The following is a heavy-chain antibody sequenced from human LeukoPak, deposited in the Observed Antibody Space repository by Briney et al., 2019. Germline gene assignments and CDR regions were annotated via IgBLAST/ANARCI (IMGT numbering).Heavy chain of an antibody. J-gene: IGHJ4*02. V-gene: IGHV3-23*01. Sequence: GGSVRLSCAASGFTFSSYWMSWVRQAPGKGLEWVSVISGSGGSAYYADPVKGRFTISRDNSKNTLYLQMNSLRAEDTAVYYCAASPQIRSGWFDYWGRGTLVTVSS. CDR1: GFTFSSYW. CDR2: ISGSGGSA. CDR3: AASPQIRSGWFDY. D-gene: IGHD6-19*01.